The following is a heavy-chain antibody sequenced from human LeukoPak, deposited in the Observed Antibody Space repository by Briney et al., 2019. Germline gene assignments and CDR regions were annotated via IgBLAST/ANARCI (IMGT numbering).Heavy chain of an antibody. CDR1: GFTFNNYA. Sequence: PGGSLRLSCAASGFTFNNYAMSWFRQAPGKGLEWVSTIGRSGVDTYYADSVKGRFTISKDSSKNTLQMNSLRAEDTAVYYCVRHSGGVYGSSDSWGQGTLVTVSS. D-gene: IGHD1-1*01. V-gene: IGHV3-23*01. CDR2: IGRSGVDT. J-gene: IGHJ4*02. CDR3: VRHSGGVYGSSDS.